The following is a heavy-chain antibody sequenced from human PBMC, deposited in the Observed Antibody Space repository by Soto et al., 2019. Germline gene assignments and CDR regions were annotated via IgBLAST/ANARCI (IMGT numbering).Heavy chain of an antibody. V-gene: IGHV1-46*01. CDR3: ARDLAAGDL. CDR2: INPMGGST. J-gene: IGHJ5*02. CDR1: GYTFINYY. D-gene: IGHD6-13*01. Sequence: GAPVKVSCKASGYTFINYYIHWVRQAPGQGLEWMAIINPMGGSTNYAQEFQGGVTLTSDTSTSTVYMELSSLRFEDTALFYCARDLAAGDLWGQGTLVTVSS.